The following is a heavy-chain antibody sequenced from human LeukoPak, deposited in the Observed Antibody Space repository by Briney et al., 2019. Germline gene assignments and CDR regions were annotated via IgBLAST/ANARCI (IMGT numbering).Heavy chain of an antibody. V-gene: IGHV1-69*01. CDR2: IIPIFGPA. D-gene: IGHD3-10*01. CDR3: ANPTAYYYGSGSEV. CDR1: GGTFSRSA. Sequence: ASVKVSCKASGGTFSRSAISWVRQAPGQGLEWMGGIIPIFGPADYAQKFQGRVTITADESTSTAYLELSSLRSEDTAVYYCANPTAYYYGSGSEVWGQGTLVTVSS. J-gene: IGHJ4*02.